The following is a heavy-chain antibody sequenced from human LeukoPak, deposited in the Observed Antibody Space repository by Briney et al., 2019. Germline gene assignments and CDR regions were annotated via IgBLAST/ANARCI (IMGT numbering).Heavy chain of an antibody. J-gene: IGHJ4*02. CDR3: ATVPAAIGGWGDYFDY. CDR1: GYSFTCYW. D-gene: IGHD2-2*01. Sequence: GESLKISCKGSGYSFTCYWIGWVRQMPGKGLEWMGIIYPGDSDTRYSPSFQGQVTISADKSISTAYLQWSSLKASDTAMYYCATVPAAIGGWGDYFDYWGQGTLVTVSS. V-gene: IGHV5-51*01. CDR2: IYPGDSDT.